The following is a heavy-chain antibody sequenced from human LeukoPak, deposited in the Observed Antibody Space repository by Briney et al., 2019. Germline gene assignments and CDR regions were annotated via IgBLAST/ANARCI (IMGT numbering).Heavy chain of an antibody. CDR3: ARVCGTYPCYYGMDV. Sequence: PGGSLGLSCAASGFTVSTNYMTWVRQTPEKGLEWVSVIYDIGTTYYADSVKGRFTISRDNSKNTVYLQMNSLRVDDTAVYYCARVCGTYPCYYGMDVWGQGATVTVS. CDR1: GFTVSTNY. V-gene: IGHV3-66*01. CDR2: IYDIGTT. D-gene: IGHD1-26*01. J-gene: IGHJ6*02.